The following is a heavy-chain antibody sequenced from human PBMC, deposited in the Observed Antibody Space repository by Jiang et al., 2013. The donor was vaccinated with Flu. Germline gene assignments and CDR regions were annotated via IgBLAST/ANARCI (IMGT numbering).Heavy chain of an antibody. V-gene: IGHV1-2*02. D-gene: IGHD1-26*01. CDR1: GYSFNFYY. J-gene: IGHJ5*01. Sequence: GAEVKKPGASVKVSCKASGYSFNFYYMHWVRQAPGQGLEWMGWINPNSGGTKYTQKFQDRVTMTRDTSISTVYMELSRLRSDDTAVYYCVRVGGSKGDAVWFDSWGQGTVVTVSS. CDR3: VRVGGSKGDAVWFDS. CDR2: INPNSGGT.